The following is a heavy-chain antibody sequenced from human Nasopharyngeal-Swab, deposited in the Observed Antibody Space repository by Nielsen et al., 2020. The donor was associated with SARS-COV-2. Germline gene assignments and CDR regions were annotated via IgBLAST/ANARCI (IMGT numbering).Heavy chain of an antibody. CDR1: GLTFSSYG. D-gene: IGHD6-13*01. Sequence: GGSLRLSCAASGLTFSSYGMHWVRQAPGKGLEWVAVIFSDGSKKFYADSVKGRFTISRDTSAKTLYLQMTSLRVEDTAVYYCARDYVASGWYLGYGLDVWGQETTVTVPS. CDR3: ARDYVASGWYLGYGLDV. J-gene: IGHJ6*02. V-gene: IGHV3-33*01. CDR2: IFSDGSKK.